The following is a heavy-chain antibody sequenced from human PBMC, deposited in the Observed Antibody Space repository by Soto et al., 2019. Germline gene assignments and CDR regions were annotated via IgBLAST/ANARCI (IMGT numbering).Heavy chain of an antibody. D-gene: IGHD3-9*01. CDR2: ISGSGGST. CDR3: AKDPSRPDILTPGYFDY. V-gene: IGHV3-23*01. J-gene: IGHJ4*02. CDR1: GFTFSSYA. Sequence: GGSLRLSCAASGFTFSSYAMSWVRQAPGKGLEWVSAISGSGGSTYYADSVKGRFTISRDNSKNTLYLQMNSLRAEDTAVYYCAKDPSRPDILTPGYFDYWGQGTLVTVS.